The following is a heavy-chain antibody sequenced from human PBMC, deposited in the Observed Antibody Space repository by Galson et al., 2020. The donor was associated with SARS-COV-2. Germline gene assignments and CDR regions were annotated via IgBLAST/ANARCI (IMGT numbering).Heavy chain of an antibody. D-gene: IGHD1-26*01. CDR3: ASLLSGSYGPSPTDY. CDR1: GGSINSRNW. Sequence: SETLSLTCAVSGGSINSRNWWSWVRQPPGKGLEWIGAIYHSGSTTYNPSLKSRVTISVDKSKSQFSLNLSSVTAADTAVYYCASLLSGSYGPSPTDYWGQGTPVTVSS. V-gene: IGHV4-4*02. CDR2: IYHSGST. J-gene: IGHJ4*02.